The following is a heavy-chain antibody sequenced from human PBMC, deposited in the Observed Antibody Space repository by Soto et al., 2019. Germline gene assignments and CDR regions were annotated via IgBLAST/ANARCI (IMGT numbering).Heavy chain of an antibody. D-gene: IGHD2-2*01. CDR3: ARGERYCSSTSCYVMDV. CDR2: INPNSGGT. CDR1: GYTFTGYY. Sequence: QVQLVQSGAEVKKPGASVKVSCKASGYTFTGYYMHWVRQAPGQGLEWMGWINPNSGGTNYAQKFQGWVTMTRDTSISTAYMELSRLRSDDTAVYYCARGERYCSSTSCYVMDVWGQGTTVTVSS. J-gene: IGHJ6*02. V-gene: IGHV1-2*04.